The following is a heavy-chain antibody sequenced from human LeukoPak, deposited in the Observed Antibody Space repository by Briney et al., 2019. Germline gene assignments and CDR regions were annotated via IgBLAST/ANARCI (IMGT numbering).Heavy chain of an antibody. Sequence: ASVKVSCKASGYTFTGYYMHWVRQAPAQGLEGMGRINPNSGGTNYAQKFQGRVTMTRDTSIGTAYMELSRLRSEDTAVYYCARGVISIGPFNKKRGAFDIWGQGTMVTVSS. CDR2: INPNSGGT. CDR1: GYTFTGYY. J-gene: IGHJ3*02. V-gene: IGHV1-2*06. D-gene: IGHD3-10*01. CDR3: ARGVISIGPFNKKRGAFDI.